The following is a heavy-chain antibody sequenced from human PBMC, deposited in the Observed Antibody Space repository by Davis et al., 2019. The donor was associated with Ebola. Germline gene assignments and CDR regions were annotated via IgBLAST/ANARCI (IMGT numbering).Heavy chain of an antibody. D-gene: IGHD2-15*01. Sequence: ASVKVSCKASGYTFTSYYMHWVRQAPGQGLEWMGIINPSGGSTSYAQKFQGRVTMTRDTSTSTVYMELSSLRSEDTAVYYCARPIVVVVAATPGMDVWGQGTTVTVSS. CDR3: ARPIVVVVAATPGMDV. CDR2: INPSGGST. V-gene: IGHV1-46*01. J-gene: IGHJ6*02. CDR1: GYTFTSYY.